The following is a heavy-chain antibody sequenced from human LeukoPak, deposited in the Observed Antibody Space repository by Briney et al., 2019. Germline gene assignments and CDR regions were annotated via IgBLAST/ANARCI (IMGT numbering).Heavy chain of an antibody. J-gene: IGHJ4*02. Sequence: ASVKVSCKVSGYPLSILTMHWVRQTLGKGLEWMGTFDLEEGKTSYAEKFHGRVTMTGDSSTDTAYMDLHSLTSEDTAMYYRATGQWELDYWGQGTLVTVSS. V-gene: IGHV1-24*01. D-gene: IGHD1-26*01. CDR2: FDLEEGKT. CDR3: ATGQWELDY. CDR1: GYPLSILT.